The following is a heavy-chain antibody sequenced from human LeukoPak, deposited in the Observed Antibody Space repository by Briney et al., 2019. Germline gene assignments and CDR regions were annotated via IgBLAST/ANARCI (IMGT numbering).Heavy chain of an antibody. D-gene: IGHD1-26*01. CDR2: IYYSGST. J-gene: IGHJ4*02. CDR1: GGSISSSSYY. CDR3: ARDQRIVGAYWRDYYFDY. V-gene: IGHV4-39*07. Sequence: SETLSLTCTVSGGSISSSSYYWGWIRQPPGKGLEWIGSIYYSGSTYYNPSLKSRVTISVDTSKNQFSLKLSSVTAADTAVYYCARDQRIVGAYWRDYYFDYWGQGTLVTVSS.